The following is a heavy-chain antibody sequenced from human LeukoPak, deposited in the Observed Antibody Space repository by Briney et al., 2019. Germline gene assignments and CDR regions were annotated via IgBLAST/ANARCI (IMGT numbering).Heavy chain of an antibody. J-gene: IGHJ4*02. CDR2: IKSKTDGGTT. CDR1: GFTFSNAW. Sequence: GGSLRLSYAAPGFTFSNAWMSWVRQAPGKGLEWVGRIKSKTDGGTTDYAAPVKGRFTISRDDSKNTLYLQMNSLKTEDTAVYYCTTEVKACSGGSCYPPLWGQGTLVTVSS. V-gene: IGHV3-15*01. D-gene: IGHD2-15*01. CDR3: TTEVKACSGGSCYPPL.